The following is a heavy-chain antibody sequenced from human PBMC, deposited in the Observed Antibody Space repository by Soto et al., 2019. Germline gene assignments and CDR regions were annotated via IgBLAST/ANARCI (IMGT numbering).Heavy chain of an antibody. D-gene: IGHD2-21*02. J-gene: IGHJ6*02. CDR3: AKDPPPHCGGDCYSRGYYYYGMDV. CDR1: GFTFSSYG. CDR2: ISYDGSNK. Sequence: GGSLRLSCAASGFTFSSYGMHWVRQAPGKGLEWVAVISYDGSNKYYADSVKGRFTISRDNSKNTLYLQMNSLRAEDTAVYYCAKDPPPHCGGDCYSRGYYYYGMDVWGQGTTVTVSS. V-gene: IGHV3-30*18.